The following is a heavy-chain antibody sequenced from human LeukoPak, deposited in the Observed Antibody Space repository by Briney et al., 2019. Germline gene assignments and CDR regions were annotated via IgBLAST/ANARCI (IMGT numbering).Heavy chain of an antibody. J-gene: IGHJ4*02. Sequence: GRSLRLSCAASGFTFSSYGLYWVRQAPGKGLEFVAVVWYDGSNKYYADSVKGRFTISRDNYKNTLSLQMNSLRAEDTAVYYCAVAYHFASGRPPPDQWGQGTLVTVSS. V-gene: IGHV3-33*07. CDR3: AVAYHFASGRPPPDQ. D-gene: IGHD3-10*01. CDR2: VWYDGSNK. CDR1: GFTFSSYG.